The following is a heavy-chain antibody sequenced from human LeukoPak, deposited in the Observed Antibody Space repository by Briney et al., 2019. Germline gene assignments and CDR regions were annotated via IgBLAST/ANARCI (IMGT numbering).Heavy chain of an antibody. J-gene: IGHJ4*02. CDR1: GFNFGGYA. CDR2: IRSKIYGGTP. CDR3: TRDQTPYY. V-gene: IGHV3-49*04. Sequence: GGSLRLSCTTSGFNFGGYAMTWVRQAPGKGLEWVGFIRSKIYGGTPEYAASVKGRFTISRDDSKGVAYLQMNSLKTEDTAVYYCTRDQTPYYWGQGTLVTVSS.